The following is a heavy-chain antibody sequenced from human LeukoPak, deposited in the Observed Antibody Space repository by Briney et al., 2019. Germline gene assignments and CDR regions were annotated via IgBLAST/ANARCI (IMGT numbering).Heavy chain of an antibody. CDR3: ALMWEGGELGYFDN. CDR2: ISYDGSNK. J-gene: IGHJ4*02. CDR1: GFTFSSYA. D-gene: IGHD3-16*01. V-gene: IGHV3-30-3*01. Sequence: QTGGSLRLSCAASGFTFSSYAMHWVRQAPGKGLEWVAVISYDGSNKYYADSVKGRFTISRDNSKNTLYLQMSSLRAEDTAVYYCALMWEGGELGYFDNWGQGTLVTVSS.